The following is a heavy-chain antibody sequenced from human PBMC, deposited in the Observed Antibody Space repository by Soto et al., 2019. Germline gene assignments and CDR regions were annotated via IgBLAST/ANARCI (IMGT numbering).Heavy chain of an antibody. J-gene: IGHJ5*02. V-gene: IGHV1-18*01. CDR1: GYTFTSYG. CDR3: ARDLMGVLGENWFDP. CDR2: ISAYNGNT. D-gene: IGHD3-16*01. Sequence: ASVKVSCKASGYTFTSYGISWVRQAPGQGLEWMGRISAYNGNTNYAQKLQGRVTMTTDTSTSTAYMELRSLRSDDTAVYYCARDLMGVLGENWFDPWGQGTLVTVSS.